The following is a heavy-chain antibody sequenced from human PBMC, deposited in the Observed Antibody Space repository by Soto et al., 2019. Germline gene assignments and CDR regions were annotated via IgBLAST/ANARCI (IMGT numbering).Heavy chain of an antibody. V-gene: IGHV3-74*01. J-gene: IGHJ6*02. CDR2: INSDGSST. Sequence: GGSLRLSCAASGFTFSSYWMHWVRQAPGKGLVWVSRINSDGSSTSYADSVKGRFTISRDNAKNTLYLQMNSLRAEDTAVYYCARDQDLYSNYVLIYYYYCMDVWGQGTTVTVSS. CDR1: GFTFSSYW. D-gene: IGHD4-4*01. CDR3: ARDQDLYSNYVLIYYYYCMDV.